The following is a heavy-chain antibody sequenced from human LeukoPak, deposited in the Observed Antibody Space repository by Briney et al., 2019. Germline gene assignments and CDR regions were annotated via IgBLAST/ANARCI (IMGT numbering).Heavy chain of an antibody. D-gene: IGHD7-27*01. CDR2: IYSGGST. V-gene: IGHV3-53*01. CDR1: GFTVSSNY. Sequence: GGSLRLSCAASGFTVSSNYMSWVRQAPGKGLEWVSVIYSGGSTYYADSMKSRFTISRDNSKNTLYLQMNSLRAEDTAVYYCARETPGAGHFDYWGQGSLVTVSS. J-gene: IGHJ4*02. CDR3: ARETPGAGHFDY.